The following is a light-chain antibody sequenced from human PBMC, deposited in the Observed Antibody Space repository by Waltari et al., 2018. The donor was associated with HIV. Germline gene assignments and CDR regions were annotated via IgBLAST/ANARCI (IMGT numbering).Light chain of an antibody. V-gene: IGKV1-8*01. CDR1: QGISDY. Sequence: AIRMTQSPSSFSASTGDRVTITCRASQGISDYLAWYQQKPGEAPKLLIYAASTLQTGVPSRFSGSGSGTDFTLTISCLQSEDFATYYCQHYYDYPWTFGQGTMVEIK. J-gene: IGKJ1*01. CDR2: AAS. CDR3: QHYYDYPWT.